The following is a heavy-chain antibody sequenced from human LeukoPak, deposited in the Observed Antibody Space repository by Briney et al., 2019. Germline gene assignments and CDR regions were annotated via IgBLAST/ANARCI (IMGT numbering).Heavy chain of an antibody. CDR2: IYHSGTT. CDR1: GYSIGSGYY. Sequence: SETLSLTCAVSGYSIGSGYYWGWIRQPPGKGLEWIGSIYHSGTTYYNTSLRSRVTISVDTSKNQFSLNLNSVTAADTAVYDCVRGVATVVNRFDYWGQGTLVTVSS. D-gene: IGHD5-12*01. CDR3: VRGVATVVNRFDY. V-gene: IGHV4-38-2*01. J-gene: IGHJ4*02.